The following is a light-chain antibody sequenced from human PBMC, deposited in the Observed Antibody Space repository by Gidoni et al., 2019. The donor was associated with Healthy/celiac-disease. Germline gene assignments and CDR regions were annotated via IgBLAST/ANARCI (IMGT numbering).Light chain of an antibody. V-gene: IGKV1-39*01. CDR2: AAP. Sequence: DIQMTQSPSSLFASVGDRVTITCRASQSISSYLNWYQQKPGKAPKLLIYAAPSLQSGVPSRFSGSGSGTDFTLTISSLQPEDFATYYCQQSYSTPLTFXPXTKVDIK. CDR3: QQSYSTPLT. CDR1: QSISSY. J-gene: IGKJ3*01.